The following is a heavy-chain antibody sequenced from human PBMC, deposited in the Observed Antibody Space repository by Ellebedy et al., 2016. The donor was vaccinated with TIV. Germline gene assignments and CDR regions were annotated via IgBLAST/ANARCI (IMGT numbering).Heavy chain of an antibody. Sequence: GSLRLSCGVYGESLSHHYWSWIRQAPGKGMEWIGEINRSGSTNYNPSLAGRVTISVDTSKNQFSLKMTSVTAADTAVYSCARLGIGWQYYYFDFWGQGNLITVSS. CDR1: GESLSHHY. D-gene: IGHD2/OR15-2a*01. V-gene: IGHV4-34*01. J-gene: IGHJ4*02. CDR3: ARLGIGWQYYYFDF. CDR2: INRSGST.